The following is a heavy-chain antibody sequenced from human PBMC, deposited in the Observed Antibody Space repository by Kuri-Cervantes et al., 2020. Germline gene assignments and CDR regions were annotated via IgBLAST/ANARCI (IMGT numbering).Heavy chain of an antibody. Sequence: ASVKVSCKASGYTFTGYYMHWVRQAPGQGLEWMGWINPNSGGTNYAQKFQGRVTITADESTSTAYMELSSLRSEDTAVYYCAREDGSSSVAFDIWGQGTMVTVSS. CDR3: AREDGSSSVAFDI. V-gene: IGHV1-2*02. CDR2: INPNSGGT. J-gene: IGHJ3*02. CDR1: GYTFTGYY. D-gene: IGHD6-6*01.